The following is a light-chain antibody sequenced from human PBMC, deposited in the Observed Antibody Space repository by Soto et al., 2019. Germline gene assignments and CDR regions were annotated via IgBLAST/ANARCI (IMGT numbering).Light chain of an antibody. CDR1: QDISVY. CDR2: SAS. Sequence: DIQMTQSPSSLSASVGDRVTITCRASQDISVYLAWYQQKPGKVPKLLIYSASTLQSGVPSRCSGSGSGTDFTLTISSLQPEDVATYFCQKFNTAPLTFGQGTRLE. CDR3: QKFNTAPLT. J-gene: IGKJ5*01. V-gene: IGKV1-27*01.